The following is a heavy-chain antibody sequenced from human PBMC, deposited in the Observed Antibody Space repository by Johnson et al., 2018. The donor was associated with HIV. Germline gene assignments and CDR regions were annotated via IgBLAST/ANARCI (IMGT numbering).Heavy chain of an antibody. CDR1: GFTFSSYA. CDR2: ISGSGGST. J-gene: IGHJ3*02. D-gene: IGHD6-13*01. CDR3: AKEGSRAGAGNDAFDI. Sequence: VQLVESGGGLVQPGGSLRLSCAASGFTFSSYAMSWVRQAPGKGLEWVSSISGSGGSTYYADSVKGRFTISRDNSKNTLYLQLNSLRAEDTAVYYCAKEGSRAGAGNDAFDIWGQGTMVTVSS. V-gene: IGHV3-23*04.